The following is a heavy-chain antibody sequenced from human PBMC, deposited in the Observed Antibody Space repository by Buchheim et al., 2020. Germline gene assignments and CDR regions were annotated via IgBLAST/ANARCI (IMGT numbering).Heavy chain of an antibody. J-gene: IGHJ4*02. D-gene: IGHD3-16*02. Sequence: QVQLQEPGPGLVKPSETLSLTCTVSGGSISSYYWSWIRQPPGKGLEWIGYIYYSGSTNYNPSLKSRVTISVDTSKNQFSLKLSSVTAADTAVYYCARRYYDYVWGSYRFDYWGQGTL. CDR3: ARRYYDYVWGSYRFDY. V-gene: IGHV4-59*08. CDR2: IYYSGST. CDR1: GGSISSYY.